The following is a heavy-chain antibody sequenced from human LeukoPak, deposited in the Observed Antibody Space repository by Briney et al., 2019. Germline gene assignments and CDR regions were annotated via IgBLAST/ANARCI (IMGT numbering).Heavy chain of an antibody. CDR2: IYYSGST. D-gene: IGHD6-19*01. CDR1: GGSISSYY. CDR3: ARLSMWLFDY. V-gene: IGHV4-59*01. J-gene: IGHJ4*02. Sequence: PSETLSLTCTVSGGSISSYYWSWIRQPPGKGLEWIGYIYYSGSTNYNPSLKSRVTISVDTSKNQFSLKLSSVTAADTAVYYCARLSMWLFDYWGQGTLVTVSS.